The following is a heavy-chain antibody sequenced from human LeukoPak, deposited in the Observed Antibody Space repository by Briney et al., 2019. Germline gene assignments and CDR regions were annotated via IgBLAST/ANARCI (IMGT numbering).Heavy chain of an antibody. D-gene: IGHD3-3*01. J-gene: IGHJ4*02. CDR3: AKGPYHDLWSGPLH. Sequence: GGSLRLSCAASGFTFSSYAMTWVRQAPGKGLEWVSSISGSGGSTYYADSMKGRFTISRDNAKNTLYLQLNSLRAEDTGVFYCAKGPYHDLWSGPLHWGQGTLVTVSS. CDR1: GFTFSSYA. V-gene: IGHV3-23*01. CDR2: ISGSGGST.